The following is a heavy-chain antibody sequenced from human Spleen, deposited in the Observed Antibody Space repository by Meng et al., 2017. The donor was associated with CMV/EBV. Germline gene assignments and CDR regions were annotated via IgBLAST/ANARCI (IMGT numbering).Heavy chain of an antibody. CDR2: IGTAGDT. CDR1: GFTFSSYD. V-gene: IGHV3-13*03. CDR3: AKDLGQWELLTDY. D-gene: IGHD1-26*01. Sequence: GESLKISCAACGFTFSSYDMHWVRQATGKGLEWVSAIGTAGDTYYPGSVKGQFTISRENAKNSLYLQMNSLRAGDTAVYYCAKDLGQWELLTDYWGQGTLVTVSS. J-gene: IGHJ4*02.